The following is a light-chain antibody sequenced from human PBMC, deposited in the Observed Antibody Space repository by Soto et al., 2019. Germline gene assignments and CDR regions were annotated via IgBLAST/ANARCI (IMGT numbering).Light chain of an antibody. CDR2: GAS. J-gene: IGKJ1*01. CDR3: QQDNNWPPWT. Sequence: EIVMPQSPATLSVSPGERATLSCRASQSVSSNLAWYQQKPGQAPRLLIYGASTRATGIPARFSGSGSGTEFTLTISSLQSEDFAVYDCQQDNNWPPWTFGQGTKVEIK. V-gene: IGKV3-15*01. CDR1: QSVSSN.